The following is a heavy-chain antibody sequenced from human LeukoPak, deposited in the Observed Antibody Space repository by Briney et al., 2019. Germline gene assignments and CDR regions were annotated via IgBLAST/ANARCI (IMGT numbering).Heavy chain of an antibody. V-gene: IGHV5-51*01. J-gene: IGHJ4*02. D-gene: IGHD3-22*01. CDR2: IYPGDSDT. CDR1: GYSFTSYW. CDR3: ATTYYYDSSGYFESGTFSY. Sequence: LGESLKISCKGSGYSFTSYWIGWVRQMPGKGLEWMGIIYPGDSDTRYSPSFQGQVTISADKSISTAYLQWSSLKASDTAMYYCATTYYYDSSGYFESGTFSYWGQGTLVTVSS.